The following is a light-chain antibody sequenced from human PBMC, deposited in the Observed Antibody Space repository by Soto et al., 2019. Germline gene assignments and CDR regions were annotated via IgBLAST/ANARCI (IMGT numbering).Light chain of an antibody. V-gene: IGKV3-20*01. Sequence: EIVLTQSPATLSLSPGERATLSCRASQSVSSSHLAWYQQKPGQAPRLLIYSASSRATGIPDRFSGSGSGTDFTLTISRLEPEDFAVYSCQQYTSSPLTFGGGTKVDIK. CDR3: QQYTSSPLT. J-gene: IGKJ4*01. CDR2: SAS. CDR1: QSVSSSH.